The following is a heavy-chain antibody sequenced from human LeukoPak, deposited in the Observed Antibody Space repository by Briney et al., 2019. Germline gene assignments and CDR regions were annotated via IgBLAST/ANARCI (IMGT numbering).Heavy chain of an antibody. J-gene: IGHJ1*01. CDR1: GFTFGTYW. V-gene: IGHV3-74*01. Sequence: GGSLRLSCGASGFTFGTYWMHWVRQAPGKGLVWVSGINSDGGTTTYADSVKGRFTISRDNAKNTLYLQMNSLRAEDTAVYYCARGESLEQSVVHWGQGTLVTVSS. CDR2: INSDGGTT. CDR3: ARGESLEQSVVH. D-gene: IGHD1/OR15-1a*01.